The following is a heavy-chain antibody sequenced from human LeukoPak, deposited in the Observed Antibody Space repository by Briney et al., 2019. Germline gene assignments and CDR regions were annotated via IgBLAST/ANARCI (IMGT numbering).Heavy chain of an antibody. J-gene: IGHJ4*02. Sequence: GGSLRLSCATSGFPFSDFSMSWVRQAPGKGLEWISTTNSGGTSTYYAESVKGRFTISRDNSKNTLYLQMSSLRVEDKAVYYCAKQSYARSLGEGGPGTVVSVS. CDR1: GFPFSDFS. V-gene: IGHV3-23*01. CDR3: AKQSYARSLGE. CDR2: TNSGGTST. D-gene: IGHD2-8*01.